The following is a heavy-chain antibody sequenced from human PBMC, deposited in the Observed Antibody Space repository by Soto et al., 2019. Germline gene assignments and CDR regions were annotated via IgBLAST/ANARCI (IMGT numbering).Heavy chain of an antibody. CDR1: GYHFTRYG. CDR3: ARTRITIFGVVNIHDVD. J-gene: IGHJ4*02. V-gene: IGHV1-18*04. D-gene: IGHD3-3*01. Sequence: ASVKVACKASGYHFTRYGISCLRQAPGQGLEWMGWISAYNGNTNYAQKLQGRVTMTTDTSTSTAYMALRSLRSDDTAVYYCARTRITIFGVVNIHDVDWGQGTLVTVSS. CDR2: ISAYNGNT.